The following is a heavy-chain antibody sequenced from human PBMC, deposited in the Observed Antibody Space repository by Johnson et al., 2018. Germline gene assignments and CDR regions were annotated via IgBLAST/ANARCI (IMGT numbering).Heavy chain of an antibody. Sequence: QLVQSGVGVVQPGRSLRLSCAASGFTFSSYAMHWVRQAPGKGLEWVAVIAYDGSNKYYADSVKGRVTISRGNSKNTLYLQMNSLRAEDTAVYYCAKETSPRAYYYDSSGYYHDAFDIWGQGTMVTVSS. V-gene: IGHV3-30*04. J-gene: IGHJ3*02. D-gene: IGHD3-22*01. CDR1: GFTFSSYA. CDR2: IAYDGSNK. CDR3: AKETSPRAYYYDSSGYYHDAFDI.